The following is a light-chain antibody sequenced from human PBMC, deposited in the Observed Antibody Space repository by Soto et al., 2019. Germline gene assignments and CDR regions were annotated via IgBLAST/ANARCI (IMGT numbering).Light chain of an antibody. V-gene: IGKV4-1*01. CDR1: QSVLYSSNNKKY. Sequence: DFVMTQSPDSLAVSLGERATINCKSSQSVLYSSNNKKYLAWYQQKPGQPPKLLIYWAATRESGVPDRFSGSGSGTHFTLTITSLQAEDVAVYYCQQYYSTPHTFGGGTKVEIK. CDR3: QQYYSTPHT. J-gene: IGKJ4*01. CDR2: WAA.